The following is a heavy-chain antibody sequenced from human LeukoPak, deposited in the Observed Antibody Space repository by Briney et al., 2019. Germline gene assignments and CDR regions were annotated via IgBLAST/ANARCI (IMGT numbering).Heavy chain of an antibody. D-gene: IGHD3-10*01. CDR1: GFLVSNNY. J-gene: IGHJ4*02. CDR3: AREAEELLWFGDLADS. Sequence: GGSLRLSCAASGFLVSNNYVSWVRQAPGKGLEWVSIIYRGGSTYSADSVKGRFTISRDNSKNTLYLQMNSLRAEDTAVYYCAREAEELLWFGDLADSWGQGTLVTVSS. V-gene: IGHV3-66*01. CDR2: IYRGGST.